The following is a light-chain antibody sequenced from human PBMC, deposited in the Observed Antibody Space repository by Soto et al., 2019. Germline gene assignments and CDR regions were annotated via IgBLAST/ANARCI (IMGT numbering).Light chain of an antibody. CDR2: EVS. CDR3: CSYAGDNSFV. V-gene: IGLV2-23*02. Sequence: QSALTQPASVSGSPGQSITISCTGTSSDVGSYNLVSWFQQHPGKAPKLMIYEVSKRPSGVSNRFSGSKSGNTASLTISGLQAEDEADYYCCSYAGDNSFVFGTGTKLTV. CDR1: SSDVGSYNL. J-gene: IGLJ1*01.